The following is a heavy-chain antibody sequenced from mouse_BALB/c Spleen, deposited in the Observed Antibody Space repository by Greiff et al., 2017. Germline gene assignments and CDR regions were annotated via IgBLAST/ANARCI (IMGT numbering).Heavy chain of an antibody. V-gene: IGHV5-6-3*01. Sequence: EVHLVESGGGLVQPGGSLKLSCAASGFTFSSYGMSWVRQTPDKRLELVATINSNGGSTYYPDSVKGRFTISRDNAKNTLYLQMSSLKSEDTAMYYCARESSSLYYDYEGFAYWGQGTLVTVSA. D-gene: IGHD2-4*01. J-gene: IGHJ3*01. CDR3: ARESSSLYYDYEGFAY. CDR2: INSNGGST. CDR1: GFTFSSYG.